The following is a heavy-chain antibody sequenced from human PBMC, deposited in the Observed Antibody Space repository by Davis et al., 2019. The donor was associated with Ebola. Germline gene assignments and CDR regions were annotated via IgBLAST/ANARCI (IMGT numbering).Heavy chain of an antibody. V-gene: IGHV5-10-1*01. Sequence: GESLKISCQGSGYSFSDYWISWVRQMPGKGLEWMGRIDPSDSYTNYSPSFQGHVTISADKSISTAYLQWSSLKASDTAMYYCAAQLYYYYGMDVWGQGTTVTVSS. CDR3: AAQLYYYYGMDV. CDR2: IDPSDSYT. CDR1: GYSFSDYW. J-gene: IGHJ6*02. D-gene: IGHD4-11*01.